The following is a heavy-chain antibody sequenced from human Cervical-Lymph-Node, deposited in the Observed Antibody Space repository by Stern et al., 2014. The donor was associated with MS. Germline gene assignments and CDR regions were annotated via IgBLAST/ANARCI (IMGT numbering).Heavy chain of an antibody. CDR1: GFTFSSYG. V-gene: IGHV3-33*01. CDR3: ARGHIPYAYNYLFDY. CDR2: AWYDGSTA. J-gene: IGHJ4*02. D-gene: IGHD5-24*01. Sequence: QMQLVQSGGGVVQPGTSLRLSCAASGFTFSSYGMHWVRQAPGKGLEWVALAWYDGSTAYYTNSVKGRFTISRGNSKNTLSLQMNSLTAEDTAVYYCARGHIPYAYNYLFDYWGQGTLVTVSS.